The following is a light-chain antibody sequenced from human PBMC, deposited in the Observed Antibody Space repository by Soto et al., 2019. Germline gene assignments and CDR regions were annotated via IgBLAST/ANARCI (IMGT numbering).Light chain of an antibody. Sequence: MTQSPLSLPVTPGEPASISCRSSQILLRSNGYNYLNWYQQKPGKAPKLLIYAASSLQSGVPSRFSGSGSGTDFTLTISSLQPEDFATYYCQQSYSTPPTFGQGTKVDIK. CDR2: AAS. V-gene: IGKV1-39*01. J-gene: IGKJ1*01. CDR1: QILLRSNGYNY. CDR3: QQSYSTPPT.